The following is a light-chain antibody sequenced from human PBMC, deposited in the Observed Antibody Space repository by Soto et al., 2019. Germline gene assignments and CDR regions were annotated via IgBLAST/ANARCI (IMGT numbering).Light chain of an antibody. V-gene: IGKV3-20*01. J-gene: IGKJ1*01. CDR2: GAS. CDR3: QQYGSSPRT. CDR1: QSVSSSY. Sequence: EIVLTQSAGILSLSPGERATLSCRASQSVSSSYLAWYQQKPGQAPRLLIYGASSRATGIPDRFSGSGSGTDFTLTISRLEPEDFAVYYCQQYGSSPRTFGQGTKVDI.